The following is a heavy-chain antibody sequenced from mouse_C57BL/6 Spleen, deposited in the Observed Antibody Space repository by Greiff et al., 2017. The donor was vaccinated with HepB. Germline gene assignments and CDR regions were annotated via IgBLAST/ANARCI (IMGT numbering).Heavy chain of an antibody. CDR2: IWGDGST. Sequence: VQLKESGPGLVAPSQRLSITCTVSGFSFTSYGVSWVRQPPGKGLEWLGVIWGDGSTNYHSALISRLSISKDNSKSQVFLKLNSLQTDDTAKYYCARITTVAWYFDVWGTGTTVTVSS. V-gene: IGHV2-3*01. CDR3: ARITTVAWYFDV. D-gene: IGHD1-1*01. J-gene: IGHJ1*03. CDR1: GFSFTSYG.